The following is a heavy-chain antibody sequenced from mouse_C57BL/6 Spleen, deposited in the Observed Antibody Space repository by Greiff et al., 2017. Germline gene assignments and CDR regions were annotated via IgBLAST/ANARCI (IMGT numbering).Heavy chain of an antibody. J-gene: IGHJ2*01. V-gene: IGHV1-54*01. CDR2: INPGSGGT. D-gene: IGHD2-3*01. Sequence: QVQLQQSGAELVRPGTSVKVSCKASGYAFTNYLIEWVKQRPGQGLEWIGVINPGSGGTNYNEKFKGKATLTADKSSSTAYMQLSSLTSEDSAVYFCARCDGYHDYWGQGTTLTVSS. CDR3: ARCDGYHDY. CDR1: GYAFTNYL.